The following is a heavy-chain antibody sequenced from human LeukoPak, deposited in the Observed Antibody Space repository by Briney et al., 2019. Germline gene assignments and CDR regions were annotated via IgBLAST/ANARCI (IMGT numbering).Heavy chain of an antibody. CDR3: ASLYSGSYDTGSFDYFNY. Sequence: KPSATPSLPCFVTGGSISSYYWRWIRQPPGKGLEWIGYMYYSGSTNYNPSLKSRVTISVDTSKNQFSLKLGSVTAADTAVYYCASLYSGSYDTGSFDYFNYWGQGTLVTVSS. CDR1: GGSISSYY. J-gene: IGHJ4*02. CDR2: MYYSGST. D-gene: IGHD1-26*01. V-gene: IGHV4-59*01.